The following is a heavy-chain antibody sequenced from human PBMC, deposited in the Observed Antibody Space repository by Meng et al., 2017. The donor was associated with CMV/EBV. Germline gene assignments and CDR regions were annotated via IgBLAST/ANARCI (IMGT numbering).Heavy chain of an antibody. D-gene: IGHD2-8*01. J-gene: IGHJ3*02. V-gene: IGHV3-21*01. CDR2: ISGSGRHR. Sequence: GESLKISCAASGFTFSSYTMNWVRQAPGKGLEWVSSISGSGRHRYYADSVKGRLTISRDNAENSLFLEMSSLRVEDTAVYFCARDPSPDNGVEPADNAFNIWGQGTMVTVSS. CDR3: ARDPSPDNGVEPADNAFNI. CDR1: GFTFSSYT.